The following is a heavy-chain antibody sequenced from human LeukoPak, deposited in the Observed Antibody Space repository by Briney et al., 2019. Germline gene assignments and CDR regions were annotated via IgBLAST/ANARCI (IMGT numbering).Heavy chain of an antibody. Sequence: GGSLRLSCAASGFTFSSYGMSWVRQAPGKELEWVSAISGSGGSTYYADSVKGRFTISRDNSKNTLYLQMNSLRAEDTAVYYCAKVYDSSGYYYSGDYWGQGTLVTVSS. D-gene: IGHD3-22*01. V-gene: IGHV3-23*01. CDR3: AKVYDSSGYYYSGDY. J-gene: IGHJ4*02. CDR2: ISGSGGST. CDR1: GFTFSSYG.